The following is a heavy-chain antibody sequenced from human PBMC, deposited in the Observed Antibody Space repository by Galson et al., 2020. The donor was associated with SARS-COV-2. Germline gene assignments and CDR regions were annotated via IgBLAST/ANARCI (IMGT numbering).Heavy chain of an antibody. D-gene: IGHD3-3*02. Sequence: GGSLRLSCTASGFTFGDYAMRWSRQAPGQGLEWVGFIRSNAYGGTTDYAASVKGRFTISRDDSKSIAYLKLNSLKSEDTAVSYCTRGPGELAPTWGQGTVVAVSS. CDR1: GFTFGDYA. J-gene: IGHJ5*02. CDR2: IRSNAYGGTT. V-gene: IGHV3-49*03. CDR3: TRGPGELAPT.